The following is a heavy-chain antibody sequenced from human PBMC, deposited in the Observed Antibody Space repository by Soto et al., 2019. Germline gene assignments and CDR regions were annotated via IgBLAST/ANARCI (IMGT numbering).Heavy chain of an antibody. CDR2: IGHSGGT. CDR3: ARHGGYYFDY. D-gene: IGHD3-16*01. Sequence: SETLSLTCTVTGDSINSRSYYWSWIRQPPGKGLEWIGEIGHSGGTIYSPSLEIRVTISEDSSNNQFSLKLNSVTAADTAVYYCARHGGYYFDYWGQGAPVTVSS. J-gene: IGHJ4*02. V-gene: IGHV4-39*01. CDR1: GDSINSRSYY.